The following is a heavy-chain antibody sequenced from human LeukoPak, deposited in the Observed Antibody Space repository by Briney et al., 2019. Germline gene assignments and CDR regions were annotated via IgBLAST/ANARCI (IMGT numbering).Heavy chain of an antibody. D-gene: IGHD3-10*01. CDR1: GYSFTSYW. J-gene: IGHJ6*03. Sequence: GESLKISCKGSGYSFTSYWIGWVRQMPGKGLEWMGIIYPGDSDTRYSPSFQGQVTISADKSISTAYLQWSSLKASDTAMYYCARNYGSGSSYYYYYMDVWGKGTTVTVSS. CDR3: ARNYGSGSSYYYYYMDV. CDR2: IYPGDSDT. V-gene: IGHV5-51*01.